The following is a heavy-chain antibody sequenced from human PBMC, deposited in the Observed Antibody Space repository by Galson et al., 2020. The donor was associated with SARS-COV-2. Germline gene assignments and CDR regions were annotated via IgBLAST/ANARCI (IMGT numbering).Heavy chain of an antibody. CDR3: ATYSVVVVAPTPLRADY. CDR2: IPHSGSP. D-gene: IGHD2-15*01. J-gene: IGHJ4*02. V-gene: IGHV4-38-2*02. Sequence: SETLSLTCTVPGYPISSGYFWGSIRQPPGKGLEWMGSIPHSGSPYYNPSLKSRVTISVDTSKNQFSLKLSSVTAADTAVYYCATYSVVVVAPTPLRADYWGQGTLVTVSS. CDR1: GYPISSGYF.